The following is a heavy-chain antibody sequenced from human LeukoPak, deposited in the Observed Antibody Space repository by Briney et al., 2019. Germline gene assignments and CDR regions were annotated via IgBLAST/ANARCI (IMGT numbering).Heavy chain of an antibody. V-gene: IGHV5-10-1*01. J-gene: IGHJ3*02. CDR2: IDPSDSYT. D-gene: IGHD1-7*01. CDR1: GFTFSSYW. CDR3: ARRNHWNYAFHI. Sequence: GGSLRLSCAASGFTFSSYWISWVRQMPGKGLEWMGRIDPSDSYTNYSPSFQGHVTISADKSISTAYLQWSSLKASDTAMYYCARRNHWNYAFHIWGQGTMVTVSS.